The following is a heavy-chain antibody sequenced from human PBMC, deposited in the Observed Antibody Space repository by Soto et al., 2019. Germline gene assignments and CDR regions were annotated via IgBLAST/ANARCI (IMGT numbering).Heavy chain of an antibody. CDR1: GFTFDDYA. J-gene: IGHJ6*02. CDR3: ATGGYSKRELYYYYGMDV. Sequence: GGSLRLSCAASGFTFDDYAMHWVRQAPGKGLEWVSLISWDGGSTYYADSVKGRFTISRDNSKNSLYLQMNSLRAEDTALYYCATGGYSKRELYYYYGMDVWGQGTTVTVSS. D-gene: IGHD1-26*01. CDR2: ISWDGGST. V-gene: IGHV3-43D*03.